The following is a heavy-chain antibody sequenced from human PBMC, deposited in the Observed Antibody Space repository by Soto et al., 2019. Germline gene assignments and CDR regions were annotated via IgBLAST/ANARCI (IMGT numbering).Heavy chain of an antibody. Sequence: QVQLQESGPGLVKPSETLSLTCTVSGGSISSYYWSWIRQPPGKGLEWIGYIYYSGSTNYNPSLKSRVSISVDTSKNQFSLKLSSVTAADTAVYYCARGDIVATTVLDYWGQGTLVTVSS. V-gene: IGHV4-59*01. CDR1: GGSISSYY. D-gene: IGHD5-12*01. CDR2: IYYSGST. CDR3: ARGDIVATTVLDY. J-gene: IGHJ4*02.